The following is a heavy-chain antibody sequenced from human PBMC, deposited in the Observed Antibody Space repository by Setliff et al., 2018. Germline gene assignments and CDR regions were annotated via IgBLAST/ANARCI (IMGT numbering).Heavy chain of an antibody. J-gene: IGHJ4*02. V-gene: IGHV1-69*13. CDR3: ASEGSGWYAGEF. Sequence: SVKVSCKASGGTFSSNAISWVRQAPGQGLEWMGGIIPMFETAIYAQTFQGRVTITADEFTTTAYMELSSLTSADTAVYYCASEGSGWYAGEFWGQGTQVTVSS. CDR2: IIPMFETA. D-gene: IGHD6-19*01. CDR1: GGTFSSNA.